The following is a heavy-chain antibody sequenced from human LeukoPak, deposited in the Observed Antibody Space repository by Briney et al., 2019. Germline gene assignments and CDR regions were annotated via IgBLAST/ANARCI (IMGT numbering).Heavy chain of an antibody. J-gene: IGHJ4*02. CDR3: ATGVHGIAAAGDYYFDY. D-gene: IGHD6-13*01. Sequence: ASVKVSCKASGYTFTGYYMHWVRQAPGQGLEWMGWINPNSGGTNYAQKFQGRVAMTRDTSISTAYMELGRLRSDDTAVYYCATGVHGIAAAGDYYFDYWGQGTLVTVSS. V-gene: IGHV1-2*02. CDR1: GYTFTGYY. CDR2: INPNSGGT.